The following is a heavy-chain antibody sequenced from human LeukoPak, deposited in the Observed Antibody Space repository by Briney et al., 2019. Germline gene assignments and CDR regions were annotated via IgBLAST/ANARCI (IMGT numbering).Heavy chain of an antibody. V-gene: IGHV3-48*01. CDR3: VRDLNYVFDY. CDR2: IRSDSSTT. Sequence: GGSLRLSCAASGFTFSSFSMNWVRQAPGEGPEWVSNIRSDSSTTWYADSVKGRFTVSRDNAKNSLYLQLTSLTVEDTAVYYCVRDLNYVFDYWGQGTLVTVSS. D-gene: IGHD4-11*01. CDR1: GFTFSSFS. J-gene: IGHJ4*02.